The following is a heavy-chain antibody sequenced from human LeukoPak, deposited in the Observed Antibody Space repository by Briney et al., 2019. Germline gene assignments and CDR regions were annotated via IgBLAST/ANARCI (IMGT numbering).Heavy chain of an antibody. Sequence: PSETLSLTCAVYGGSFSGYYWSWIRQPPGKGRGWIGEINHSGSTNYNPSLKSRLTISVDKSKNQFSLKLSSATAADTAVYYCARDRISGYCSSTSCYAFDIWGQGTMVTVSS. CDR3: ARDRISGYCSSTSCYAFDI. CDR1: GGSFSGYY. D-gene: IGHD2-2*01. CDR2: INHSGST. V-gene: IGHV4-34*01. J-gene: IGHJ3*02.